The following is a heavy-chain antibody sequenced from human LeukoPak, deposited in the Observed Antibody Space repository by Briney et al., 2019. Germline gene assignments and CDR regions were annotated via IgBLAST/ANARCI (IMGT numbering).Heavy chain of an antibody. CDR1: GYTFTSYG. V-gene: IGHV1-18*01. Sequence: ASVKVSCKASGYTFTSYGISWVRQAPGQGLEWMGWISAYNGNTNYAQKFQGRVTMTRNTSISTAYMELSSLRSEDTAVYYCARGYYDSSGYPTDLWGRGTLVTVSS. J-gene: IGHJ2*01. CDR3: ARGYYDSSGYPTDL. D-gene: IGHD3-22*01. CDR2: ISAYNGNT.